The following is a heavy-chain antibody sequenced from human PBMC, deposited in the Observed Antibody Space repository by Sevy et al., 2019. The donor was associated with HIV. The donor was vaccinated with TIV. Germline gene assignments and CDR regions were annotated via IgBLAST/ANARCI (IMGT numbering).Heavy chain of an antibody. CDR3: ARLWVDIVVVPAAINYFDY. CDR1: GGSISSSSYY. D-gene: IGHD2-2*02. V-gene: IGHV4-39*01. J-gene: IGHJ4*02. Sequence: SETLSLTCTVSGGSISSSSYYWGWIRQPPGKGLEWIGSIYYSGSTYYDPSLKSRVTISVDTSKNQFSLKRSSVTAADTAVDYCARLWVDIVVVPAAINYFDYWGQGTLVTVSS. CDR2: IYYSGST.